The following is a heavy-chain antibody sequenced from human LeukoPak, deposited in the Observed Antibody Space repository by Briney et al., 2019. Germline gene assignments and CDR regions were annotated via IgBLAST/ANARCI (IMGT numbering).Heavy chain of an antibody. D-gene: IGHD4-17*01. CDR2: INPGSGVT. CDR3: ARDRYYGDRFYYYMDV. V-gene: IGHV1-2*02. Sequence: ASVKVSCKASGYTFTRYYMHWVRQAPGRGLEWMGWINPGSGVTNYAQRFLGRVIMTRDTSISTAYMELSRLTSDDTAVYYCARDRYYGDRFYYYMDVWGKGTTVTISS. CDR1: GYTFTRYY. J-gene: IGHJ6*03.